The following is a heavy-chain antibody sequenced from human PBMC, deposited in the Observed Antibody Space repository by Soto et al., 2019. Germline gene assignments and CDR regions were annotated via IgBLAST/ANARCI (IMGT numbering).Heavy chain of an antibody. D-gene: IGHD4-4*01. CDR2: LNPNTDKT. V-gene: IGHV1-8*01. J-gene: IGHJ6*02. Sequence: ASVKVSCKASGYTFSNYDINWVRQATGQGLEWMGWLNPNTDKTGSAQKFQGRVTMTRNTSISTAYLELSGLRSDDTAVYYCARDLRTYSHGVDVWGQGTAVTVSS. CDR1: GYTFSNYD. CDR3: ARDLRTYSHGVDV.